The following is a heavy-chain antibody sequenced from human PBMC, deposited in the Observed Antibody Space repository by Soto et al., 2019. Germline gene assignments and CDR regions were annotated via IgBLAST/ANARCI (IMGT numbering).Heavy chain of an antibody. V-gene: IGHV1-18*01. CDR3: ARTDYFDY. Sequence: GASVKISCKASGYTFTSYGITWVRQAPGQGLEWMGWISVYNGNTNYAQRLQGRVTMTTDTSTSTAYMELRSLRSDDTAVYYCARTDYFDYWGQGTLVTVSS. J-gene: IGHJ4*02. CDR1: GYTFTSYG. CDR2: ISVYNGNT.